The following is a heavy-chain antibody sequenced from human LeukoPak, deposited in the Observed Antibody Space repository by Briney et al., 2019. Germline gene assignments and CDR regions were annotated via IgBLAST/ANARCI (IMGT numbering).Heavy chain of an antibody. CDR2: INPSGGST. D-gene: IGHD1-26*01. CDR1: GYTFSSYY. J-gene: IGHJ4*02. Sequence: ASVKVSCKASGYTFSSYYIHWVRQAPGQGLELMAIINPSGGSTTYAQRFQGRVTVTRDTSTSTVYMEVSSLRSEDTAVYYCARAATHIVGATSFDYWGEGTLVTVSS. V-gene: IGHV1-46*01. CDR3: ARAATHIVGATSFDY.